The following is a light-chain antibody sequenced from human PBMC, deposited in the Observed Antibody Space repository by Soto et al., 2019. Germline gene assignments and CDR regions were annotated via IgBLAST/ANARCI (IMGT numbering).Light chain of an antibody. CDR2: DAS. CDR3: QQYNSYSPWT. CDR1: QSISSW. Sequence: DIQMAQSPSTLSASVGDRGTIPCRASQSISSWLAWYQQKPGKAPKLLIYDASSLESGVPSRFSGSGSGTEFTLTISSLQPDDFATYYCQQYNSYSPWTFGQGTKVDI. J-gene: IGKJ1*01. V-gene: IGKV1-5*01.